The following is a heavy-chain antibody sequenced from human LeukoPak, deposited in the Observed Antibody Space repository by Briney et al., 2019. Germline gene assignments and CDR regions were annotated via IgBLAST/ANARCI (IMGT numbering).Heavy chain of an antibody. V-gene: IGHV1-2*02. D-gene: IGHD2-2*01. Sequence: ASVKVSCKASGYTFSDYFLHWVRQAPGQGLEWMGLINPNTGGTNYAQKFQGRVTMTRDTSITTAYMELSRLRSDDTAVYYCARRPIVGVPAPTDSWGQGTLVTVSS. J-gene: IGHJ4*02. CDR3: ARRPIVGVPAPTDS. CDR1: GYTFSDYF. CDR2: INPNTGGT.